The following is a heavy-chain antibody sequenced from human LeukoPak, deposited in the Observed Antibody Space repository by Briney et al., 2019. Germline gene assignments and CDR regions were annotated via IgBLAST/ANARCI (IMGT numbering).Heavy chain of an antibody. J-gene: IGHJ6*03. CDR2: INPSGGST. CDR3: ARDATGTPPTYYYYYMDV. CDR1: GYTFNSYY. V-gene: IGHV1-46*02. Sequence: ASVKVSCKASGYTFNSYYMHWVRQAPGQGLEWMGIINPSGGSTSYAQKFQGRVTMTRDTSTSTVYMELSSLRSEDTAVYYCARDATGTPPTYYYYYMDVWGKGTTVTVSS. D-gene: IGHD1-1*01.